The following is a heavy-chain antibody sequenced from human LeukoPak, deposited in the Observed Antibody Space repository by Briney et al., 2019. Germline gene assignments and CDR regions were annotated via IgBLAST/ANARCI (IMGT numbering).Heavy chain of an antibody. D-gene: IGHD3-22*01. CDR2: INHSGST. Sequence: PSETLSLTCAVYGGSFSGYYWSWIRQPPGKGLEWIGEINHSGSTNYNPSLKSRVTISVDTSKNQFSLKLSSVTAADTAVYYCARGLRPWSYDSSGYCDYWGQGTLVTVSS. V-gene: IGHV4-34*01. CDR1: GGSFSGYY. CDR3: ARGLRPWSYDSSGYCDY. J-gene: IGHJ4*02.